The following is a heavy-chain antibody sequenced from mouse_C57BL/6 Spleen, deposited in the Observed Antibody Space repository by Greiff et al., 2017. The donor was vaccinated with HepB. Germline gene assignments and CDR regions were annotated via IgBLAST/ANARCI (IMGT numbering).Heavy chain of an antibody. CDR1: GYAFTNYL. J-gene: IGHJ3*01. Sequence: QVQLQQSGAELVRPGTSVKVSCKASGYAFTNYLIEWVKQRPGQGLEWIGVINPGSGGTNYNEKFKGKATLTADKSSSTAYMQLSSLTSEDSAVYFCARYGGSWFAYWGQGTLVTVSA. V-gene: IGHV1-54*01. D-gene: IGHD1-1*01. CDR3: ARYGGSWFAY. CDR2: INPGSGGT.